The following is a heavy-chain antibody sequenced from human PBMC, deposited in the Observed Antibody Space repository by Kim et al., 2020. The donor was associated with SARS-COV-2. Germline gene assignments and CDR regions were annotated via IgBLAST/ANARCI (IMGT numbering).Heavy chain of an antibody. CDR1: GGSFSGYY. CDR3: ARGNPQIAAAGTVRYYYYYYGMDV. CDR2: INHSGST. J-gene: IGHJ6*02. D-gene: IGHD6-13*01. Sequence: SETLSLTCAVYGGSFSGYYWSWIRQPPGKGLEWIGEINHSGSTNYNPSLKSRVTISVDTSKNQFSLKLSSVTAADTAVYYCARGNPQIAAAGTVRYYYYYYGMDVWGQGTTVTVSS. V-gene: IGHV4-34*01.